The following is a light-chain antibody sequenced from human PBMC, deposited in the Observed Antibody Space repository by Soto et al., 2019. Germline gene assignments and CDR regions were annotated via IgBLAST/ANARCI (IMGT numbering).Light chain of an antibody. V-gene: IGLV2-14*03. CDR1: ISDIGSHNY. CDR3: SSYLTTSPLEV. Sequence: QSVLTQPASVSGSPGESITVSCSGSISDIGSHNYVSWYRQYPGEAPRLLIYDVHYRPSGVSSRFSGSKSGNTASLTISGVQAAAEADADYSSYLTTSPLEVFGTGTKLTVL. J-gene: IGLJ1*01. CDR2: DVH.